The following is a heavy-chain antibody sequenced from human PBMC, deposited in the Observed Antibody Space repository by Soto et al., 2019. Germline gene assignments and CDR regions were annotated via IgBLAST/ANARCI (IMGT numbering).Heavy chain of an antibody. CDR2: ISGSGGST. CDR1: GFTFSSYA. V-gene: IGHV3-23*01. Sequence: PGGSLRLSCAASGFTFSSYAMSWVRQAPGKGLEWVSAISGSGGSTYYADSVKGRFTISRDNSKNTLYLQMNSLRAEDTAVYYCARTGGSSWYYLCYFDYWGQGTLVTVSS. J-gene: IGHJ4*02. CDR3: ARTGGSSWYYLCYFDY. D-gene: IGHD6-13*01.